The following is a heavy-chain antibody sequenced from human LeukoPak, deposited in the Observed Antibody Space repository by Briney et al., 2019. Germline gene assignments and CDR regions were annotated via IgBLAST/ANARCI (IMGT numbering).Heavy chain of an antibody. Sequence: RGSLRLSCAASGFTFSSLHMSWVRQAPGKGLEWVSAISGSGGSTYYADSVKGRFTISRDNSKNTLYLQMNSLRAEDTAVYYCAKELNVDWRFPGNWGQGTLVTVSS. V-gene: IGHV3-23*01. CDR1: GFTFSSLH. J-gene: IGHJ4*02. CDR2: ISGSGGST. CDR3: AKELNVDWRFPGN. D-gene: IGHD2-8*02.